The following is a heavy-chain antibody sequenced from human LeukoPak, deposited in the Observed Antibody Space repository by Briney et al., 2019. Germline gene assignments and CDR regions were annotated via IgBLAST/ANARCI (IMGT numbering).Heavy chain of an antibody. Sequence: GGSLRLSCAASGFTFSDAWMSWVRQAPGKGLEWVGRIKSKTDGGTTDYAAPVKGRFTISRDDSKNTLYLQMNSLKTEDTAVCYCTTGVPVTTVDYWGQGTLVTVSS. J-gene: IGHJ4*02. V-gene: IGHV3-15*01. CDR1: GFTFSDAW. D-gene: IGHD4-17*01. CDR2: IKSKTDGGTT. CDR3: TTGVPVTTVDY.